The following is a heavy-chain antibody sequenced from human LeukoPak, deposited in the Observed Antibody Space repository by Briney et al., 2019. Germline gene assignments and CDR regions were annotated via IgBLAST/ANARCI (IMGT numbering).Heavy chain of an antibody. CDR1: GYTFTSYD. Sequence: GASVKVSCKASGYTFTSYDINWVRQATGQGLEWMGWMNPNSGNTGYAQKFQGRVTMTRNTSISTAYMELSSLRSEDTAVYYCARGGQPYGSGRPYYYYYYMDVWGKGTTVTVSS. V-gene: IGHV1-8*01. CDR3: ARGGQPYGSGRPYYYYYYMDV. CDR2: MNPNSGNT. D-gene: IGHD3-10*01. J-gene: IGHJ6*03.